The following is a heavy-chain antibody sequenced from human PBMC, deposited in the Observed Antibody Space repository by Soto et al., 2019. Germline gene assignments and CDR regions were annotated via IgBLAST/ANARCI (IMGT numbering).Heavy chain of an antibody. CDR3: VRLVSQDVDP. CDR1: GYSFPHYW. V-gene: IGHV5-10-1*01. Sequence: PGESLKISCKGSGYSFPHYWISWVRQMPGKGLEWMGRIDPSDSRTNYSPSIQGHVTMPVDKSINTAYLQWSSLKASDTAMYYCVRLVSQDVDPWGQGTLVTVSS. J-gene: IGHJ5*02. CDR2: IDPSDSRT. D-gene: IGHD6-6*01.